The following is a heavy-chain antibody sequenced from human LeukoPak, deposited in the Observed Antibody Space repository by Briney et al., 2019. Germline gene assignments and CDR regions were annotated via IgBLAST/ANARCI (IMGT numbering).Heavy chain of an antibody. J-gene: IGHJ4*02. D-gene: IGHD1-26*01. V-gene: IGHV3-74*01. CDR3: ARTRYDGTYFDF. Sequence: GGSLRLSCAASGFTFSSYFMHWVRQAPGRGLVWVSRINPYGTGTTYADSVEGRFTISRDNARNTLFLQMNSLRAEDTAVYFCARTRYDGTYFDFWGQGTLVTVSS. CDR1: GFTFSSYF. CDR2: INPYGTGT.